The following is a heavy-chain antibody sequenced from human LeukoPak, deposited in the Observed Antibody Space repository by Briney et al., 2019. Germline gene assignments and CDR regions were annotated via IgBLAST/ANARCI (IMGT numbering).Heavy chain of an antibody. CDR1: GFTLSSYG. CDR3: AKGPNPIDYWYFDL. Sequence: PGGSLRLSCAASGFTLSSYGMHWVRQAPGKGLEWVAVISYDGSNKYYADSVKGRFTISRDNSKNTLYLRMNSLRAEDTAVYYCAKGPNPIDYWYFDLWGRGTLVTVSS. J-gene: IGHJ2*01. D-gene: IGHD1-14*01. V-gene: IGHV3-30*18. CDR2: ISYDGSNK.